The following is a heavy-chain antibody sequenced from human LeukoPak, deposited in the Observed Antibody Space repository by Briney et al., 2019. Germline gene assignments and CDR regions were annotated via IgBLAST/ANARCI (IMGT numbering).Heavy chain of an antibody. CDR1: EFTFSSYA. Sequence: GGSLRLSCAASEFTFSSYAMSWVRRAPGKGLEWVSDISGSGDTTYYADSVKGRFTISRDNSKNTVYLQMNSLRAEDTAVYYCAKTGDSSSYFYGMDVWGQGTTVTVSS. J-gene: IGHJ6*02. D-gene: IGHD6-6*01. CDR2: ISGSGDTT. V-gene: IGHV3-23*01. CDR3: AKTGDSSSYFYGMDV.